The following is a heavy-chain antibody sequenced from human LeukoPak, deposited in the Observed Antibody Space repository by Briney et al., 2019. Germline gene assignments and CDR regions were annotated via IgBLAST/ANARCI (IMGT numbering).Heavy chain of an antibody. CDR1: GFTFSSYA. CDR3: AKAGGSGSPPYYYGMDV. V-gene: IGHV3-23*01. Sequence: PGGSLRLSCAASGFTFSSYAVSWVRQAPGKGLEWVSVISGSGGNTYYADSVKGRFTISRDNSKNTLYLQMNGLRAEDTAVYYCAKAGGSGSPPYYYGMDVWGQGTTVIVSS. D-gene: IGHD3-10*01. J-gene: IGHJ6*02. CDR2: ISGSGGNT.